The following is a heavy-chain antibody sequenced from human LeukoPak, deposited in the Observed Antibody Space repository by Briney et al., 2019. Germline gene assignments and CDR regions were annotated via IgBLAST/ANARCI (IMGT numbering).Heavy chain of an antibody. CDR3: ARDIPGYSSANDAFDI. Sequence: GGSLRLSCAASGFTFSDYYMSWIRQAPGMGLEWVSYISSSGSTIYYADSVKGRFTISRDNAKNSLYLQMNSLRAEDTAVYYCARDIPGYSSANDAFDIWGQGQWSPSLQ. CDR1: GFTFSDYY. CDR2: ISSSGSTI. V-gene: IGHV3-11*04. D-gene: IGHD6-25*01. J-gene: IGHJ3*02.